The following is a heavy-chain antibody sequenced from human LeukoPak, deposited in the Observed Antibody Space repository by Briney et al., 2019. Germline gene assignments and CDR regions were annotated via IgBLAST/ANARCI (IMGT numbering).Heavy chain of an antibody. CDR2: ISGSGGST. J-gene: IGHJ4*02. Sequence: GGSLRLSCAASGFTFSSYAMSWVRQAPGKGLEWVSAISGSGGSTYYADSVKGRFTVSRDNSKNTLYLQMNSLRAEDTAVYYCAESGAGAYDILTGYADWGQGTLVTVSS. CDR1: GFTFSSYA. V-gene: IGHV3-23*01. D-gene: IGHD3-9*01. CDR3: AESGAGAYDILTGYAD.